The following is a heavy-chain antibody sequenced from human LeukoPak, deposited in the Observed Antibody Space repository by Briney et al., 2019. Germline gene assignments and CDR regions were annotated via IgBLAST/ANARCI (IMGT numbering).Heavy chain of an antibody. J-gene: IGHJ4*02. CDR2: FSDSDGTA. D-gene: IGHD3-3*01. V-gene: IGHV3-23*01. CDR1: VFTFSSYA. Sequence: GESLRLSCGASVFTFSSYAMSWVPQAPAKGLEWVSRFSDSDGTAYDADSVKGGFTISRDNSKNTLYLQMNSLRAEDTGVYCCAKDLGTGRITIFGVVVLGIDCWGQGSLVTVSS. CDR3: AKDLGTGRITIFGVVVLGIDC.